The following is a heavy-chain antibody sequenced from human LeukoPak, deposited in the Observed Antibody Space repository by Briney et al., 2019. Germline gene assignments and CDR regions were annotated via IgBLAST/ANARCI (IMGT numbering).Heavy chain of an antibody. J-gene: IGHJ4*02. D-gene: IGHD4-17*01. V-gene: IGHV4-39*01. Sequence: SETLSLTCTVSGGSLSSTSSYWGWIRQPPGKGLEWIGYIHYGGSTYYNPSLRSRVTISVDTAKNQFSLKLSSVTAADTAVYYCARYGDHIDYWGQGTLVTVSS. CDR3: ARYGDHIDY. CDR1: GGSLSSTSSY. CDR2: IHYGGST.